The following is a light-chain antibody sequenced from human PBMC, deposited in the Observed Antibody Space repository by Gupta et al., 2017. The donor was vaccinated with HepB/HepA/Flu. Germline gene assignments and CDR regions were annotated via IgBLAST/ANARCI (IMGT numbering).Light chain of an antibody. J-gene: IGKJ5*01. Sequence: DIVMTQSPDSQAVSLGERATINCKSSQSGLYSSNNKYLLSWYQQKPGQPPKLLIYWASTRESGVPDRFSGSGSGTDFTLTISSLQAEDVAVYYCHQYYSTPFTFGQGTRLEIK. CDR1: QSGLYSSNNKYL. V-gene: IGKV4-1*01. CDR2: WAS. CDR3: HQYYSTPFT.